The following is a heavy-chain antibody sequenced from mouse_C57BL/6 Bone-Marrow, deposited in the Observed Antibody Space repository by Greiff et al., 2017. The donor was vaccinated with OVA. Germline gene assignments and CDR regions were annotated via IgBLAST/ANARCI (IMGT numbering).Heavy chain of an antibody. Sequence: EVQLQQSGPGMVKPSQSLSLTCTVTGYSITSGYDWHWIRHFPGNKLEWMGYISYSGRTNYNPSLKSRISITHDTSKNPFFLKLNSVTTEDTATYNSARERAFFYYGSRRGYFDVWGTGTTVTVSS. V-gene: IGHV3-1*01. CDR3: ARERAFFYYGSRRGYFDV. J-gene: IGHJ1*03. CDR1: GYSITSGYD. D-gene: IGHD1-1*01. CDR2: ISYSGRT.